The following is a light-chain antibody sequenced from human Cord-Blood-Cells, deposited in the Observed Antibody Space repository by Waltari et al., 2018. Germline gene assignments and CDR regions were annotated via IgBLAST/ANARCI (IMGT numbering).Light chain of an antibody. Sequence: QSALTQPASVSGSPGQSITISCTGTSSDVGSYNLVSWYQQPPGKAPTLMIYEGSNRPAGVSNRCSGSKSGNPASLTISGLQAEDEADYYCCSYAGSSTYVFGTGTKVTVL. J-gene: IGLJ1*01. CDR3: CSYAGSSTYV. CDR1: SSDVGSYNL. V-gene: IGLV2-23*01. CDR2: EGS.